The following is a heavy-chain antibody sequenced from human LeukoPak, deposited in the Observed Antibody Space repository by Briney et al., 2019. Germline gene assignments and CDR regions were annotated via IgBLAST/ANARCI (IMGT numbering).Heavy chain of an antibody. V-gene: IGHV3-30*03. J-gene: IGHJ4*02. CDR1: GFTFSSYG. CDR3: ARVYSSSFDY. Sequence: PGGSLRLSCAASGFTFSSYGMHWVRQAPGKGLEWVAVISYDGSNKYYADSVKGRFTISRDNAKNSLYLQMNSLRAEDTAVYYCARVYSSSFDYWGQGTLVTVSS. D-gene: IGHD6-13*01. CDR2: ISYDGSNK.